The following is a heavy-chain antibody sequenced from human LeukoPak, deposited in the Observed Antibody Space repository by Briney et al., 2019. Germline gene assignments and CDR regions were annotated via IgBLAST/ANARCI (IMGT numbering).Heavy chain of an antibody. J-gene: IGHJ6*03. Sequence: ASVKVCCKASGYTFTSYGISWVRQAPGQGLEWMGWISAYNGNTNYAQKLQGRVTMTTDTSTSTAYMELRSLRSDDTAVYYCARDLIRGSLWFGDDEYYMDVWGKGTTVTVSS. V-gene: IGHV1-18*01. D-gene: IGHD3-10*01. CDR3: ARDLIRGSLWFGDDEYYMDV. CDR2: ISAYNGNT. CDR1: GYTFTSYG.